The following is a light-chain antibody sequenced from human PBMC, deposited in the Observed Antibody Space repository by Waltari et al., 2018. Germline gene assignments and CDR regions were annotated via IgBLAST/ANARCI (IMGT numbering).Light chain of an antibody. CDR1: SSDIGGYNY. Sequence: QSALTQPASVSGSPGQSTTISCTGTSSDIGGYNYVSWYQHHPGKAPKLIIYEVSNRPSGVSNRFSGSKSGNTASLTISGLQAEDEADYYCSSYTSNSRVFGAGTKLTVL. V-gene: IGLV2-14*01. CDR3: SSYTSNSRV. CDR2: EVS. J-gene: IGLJ3*02.